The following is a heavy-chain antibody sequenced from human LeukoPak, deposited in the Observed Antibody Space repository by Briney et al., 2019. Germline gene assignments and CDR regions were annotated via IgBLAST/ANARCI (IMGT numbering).Heavy chain of an antibody. J-gene: IGHJ5*02. V-gene: IGHV4-39*01. CDR1: AGSISRSGYY. D-gene: IGHD6-13*01. CDR2: IAYSGST. CDR3: ASDLIAAGGSTLGS. Sequence: PSETLSLTCIVSAGSISRSGYYWGWIRQPPGKGLEWIGTIAYSGSTWDNPSLRSRVTISVDTSKNQFSLKLASVTAADTAVYYCASDLIAAGGSTLGSWGQGTLVTVSS.